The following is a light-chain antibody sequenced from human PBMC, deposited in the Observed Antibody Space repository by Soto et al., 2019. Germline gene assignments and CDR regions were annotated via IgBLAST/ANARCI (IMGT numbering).Light chain of an antibody. J-gene: IGKJ1*01. CDR2: MAS. V-gene: IGKV1-5*03. Sequence: DIQMTQSPSTLSASVGDRVTITCGARQNINRYLAWYQQKPGKAPKLLIYMASSLESEVPSRFSGSGSGTEFTFTISSLQPDDFATYYCQHHDTYSPSWPFGQGTKVEI. CDR1: QNINRY. CDR3: QHHDTYSPSWP.